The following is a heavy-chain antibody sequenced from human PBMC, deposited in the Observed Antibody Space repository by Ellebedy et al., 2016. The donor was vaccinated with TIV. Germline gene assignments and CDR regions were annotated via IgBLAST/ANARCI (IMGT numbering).Heavy chain of an antibody. CDR2: INHSGNI. CDR1: GGSFTAYY. V-gene: IGHV4-34*01. Sequence: SETLSLXXAVNGGSFTAYYWSWIRQSPGQGLQWLGEINHSGNINYNPSLNSRVAISVDPSKKQFSLRLNSLTAADTAVYYCGRGRYWGFDIWGQGTVVTVSA. CDR3: GRGRYWGFDI. D-gene: IGHD3-16*01. J-gene: IGHJ3*02.